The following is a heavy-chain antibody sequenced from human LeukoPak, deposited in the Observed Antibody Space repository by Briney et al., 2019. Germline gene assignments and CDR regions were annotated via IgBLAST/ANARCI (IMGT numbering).Heavy chain of an antibody. J-gene: IGHJ4*02. Sequence: GGSLRLSCAASGFTFDDYAMHWVRQAPGKGLEWVSGISWNSGSIGYADSVKGRFTISRDNSRNTLYLQLGNLRTDDLAVYYCAKDHDYGGPDYWGQGTLVAVSS. CDR2: ISWNSGSI. V-gene: IGHV3-9*03. D-gene: IGHD4-23*01. CDR1: GFTFDDYA. CDR3: AKDHDYGGPDY.